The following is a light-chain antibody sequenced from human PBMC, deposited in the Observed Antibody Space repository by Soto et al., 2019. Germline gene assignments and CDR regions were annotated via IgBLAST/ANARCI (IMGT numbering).Light chain of an antibody. Sequence: QSVLTQPASVSGSPGQSITISCAGTSSDIGGYNFVSWYQQHPGKAPKVMIFEVSKRPSGVSNRFSGSKSGNTASLTISGLQAEDEADYYCFSYTSTTTNVFGTGTKVTVL. CDR1: SSDIGGYNF. CDR2: EVS. CDR3: FSYTSTTTNV. J-gene: IGLJ1*01. V-gene: IGLV2-14*01.